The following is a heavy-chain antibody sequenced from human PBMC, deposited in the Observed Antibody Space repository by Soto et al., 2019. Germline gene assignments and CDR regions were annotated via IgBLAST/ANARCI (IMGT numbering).Heavy chain of an antibody. CDR1: GFTFDDYG. D-gene: IGHD2-15*01. CDR3: AGVVAANDAFDI. J-gene: IGHJ3*02. CDR2: INWNGGST. V-gene: IGHV3-20*01. Sequence: GGSLRLSCAASGFTFDDYGMSWVRQAPGKGLEWVSGINWNGGSTGYADSVKGRFTISRDNAKNSLYLQMNSLRAEDTALYHCAGVVAANDAFDIWGQGTMVTVSS.